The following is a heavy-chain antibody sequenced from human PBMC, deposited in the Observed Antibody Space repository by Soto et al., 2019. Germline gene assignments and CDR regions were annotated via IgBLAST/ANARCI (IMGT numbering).Heavy chain of an antibody. Sequence: SETLSLTCAVYGGSFSGYYWTWIRQPPGTGPEWIGEINHSGSTNYNPPLKGRVTISVDTSKNQFSLKLTSVTAADTAVYYCARDKITGLFDYWGQGTLVTVSS. CDR1: GGSFSGYY. CDR3: ARDKITGLFDY. J-gene: IGHJ4*02. V-gene: IGHV4-34*01. CDR2: INHSGST. D-gene: IGHD2-8*02.